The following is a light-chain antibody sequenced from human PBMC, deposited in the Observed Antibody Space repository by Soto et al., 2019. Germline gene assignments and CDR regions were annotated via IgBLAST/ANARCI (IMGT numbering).Light chain of an antibody. J-gene: IGKJ1*01. CDR1: QSVSSY. CDR3: HQRSNWLTT. V-gene: IGKV3-11*01. CDR2: DAS. Sequence: EIVLTQSPATLSLSPGERATLSCRASQSVSSYLAWYQQKPGQAPRLLIYDASNRATGIPGRFSGSGSGTDFTLTISSLEPEDFAVYYCHQRSNWLTTFGQGTKVEIK.